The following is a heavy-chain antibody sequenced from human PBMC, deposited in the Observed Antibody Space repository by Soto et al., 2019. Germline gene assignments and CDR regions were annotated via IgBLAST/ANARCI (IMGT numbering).Heavy chain of an antibody. CDR3: ARGRGYSGQRRGWFDP. J-gene: IGHJ5*02. Sequence: QLQLQESGPGLVKPSETLSLTCTVSGGSISTYYWNWIRQPPGKGLEWIGDIYYSGRTNYKPSLKSRVAISVDMSKNQFSLNLSSVTPADTAVYYCARGRGYSGQRRGWFDPWGQGTLVTVSS. D-gene: IGHD5-12*01. CDR1: GGSISTYY. V-gene: IGHV4-59*01. CDR2: IYYSGRT.